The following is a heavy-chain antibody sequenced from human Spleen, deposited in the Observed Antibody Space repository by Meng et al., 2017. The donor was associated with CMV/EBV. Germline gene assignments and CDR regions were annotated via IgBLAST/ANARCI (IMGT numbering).Heavy chain of an antibody. Sequence: TFSSYAISWVRQAPGQGLEWMGGIIPIFGTANYAQKFQGRVTITTDESTSTAYMELSSLRSEDTVVYYCASPDEYYYDSSGYYTYDYWGQGTLVTVSS. CDR2: IIPIFGTA. CDR1: TFSSYA. V-gene: IGHV1-69*05. J-gene: IGHJ4*02. CDR3: ASPDEYYYDSSGYYTYDY. D-gene: IGHD3-22*01.